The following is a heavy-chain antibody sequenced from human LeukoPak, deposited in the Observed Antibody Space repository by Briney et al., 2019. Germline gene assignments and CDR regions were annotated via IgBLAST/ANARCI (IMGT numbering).Heavy chain of an antibody. CDR1: GFTFSIYA. CDR2: ITAGGTTT. D-gene: IGHD4-17*01. Sequence: GGSLRLSCAASGFTFSIYAMSWVRQSPGKGLEWVPSITAGGTTTYYEDSVKGRFTISRDNSKSTLYLQMNSLSAEGTALYYCAKLYGDYKHAFSLWGQGTMVTVSS. CDR3: AKLYGDYKHAFSL. J-gene: IGHJ3*01. V-gene: IGHV3-23*01.